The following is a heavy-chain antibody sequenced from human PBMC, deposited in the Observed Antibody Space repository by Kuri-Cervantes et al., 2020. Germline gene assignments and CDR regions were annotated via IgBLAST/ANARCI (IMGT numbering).Heavy chain of an antibody. CDR3: ARVPLLRYFDWLSENYYYYGMDV. CDR1: GGTFSSYA. CDR2: IIPIFGTA. J-gene: IGHJ6*02. V-gene: IGHV1-69*13. D-gene: IGHD3-9*01. Sequence: SVKVSCKASGGTFSSYAISWVRQAPGQGLEWMGGIIPIFGTANYAQKFQGRVTITADESTSTAYMELSSLRSEDTAVYYCARVPLLRYFDWLSENYYYYGMDVWGQGTTVTVSS.